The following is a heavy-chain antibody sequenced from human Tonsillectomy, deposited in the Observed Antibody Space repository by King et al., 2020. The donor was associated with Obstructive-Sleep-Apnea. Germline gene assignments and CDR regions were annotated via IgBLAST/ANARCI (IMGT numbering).Heavy chain of an antibody. CDR3: AGPRFDY. Sequence: QLQESGPGLVKPSETLSLTCSVSGDSINSYYWNWVRQSPGQGLEWMGYITYSGTTNYNPSLKSRVTISVDTSKYQFSLKLSSVTAAETAVYYCAGPRFDYWGQGTLVTVSS. J-gene: IGHJ4*02. CDR1: GDSINSYY. V-gene: IGHV4-59*01. CDR2: ITYSGTT.